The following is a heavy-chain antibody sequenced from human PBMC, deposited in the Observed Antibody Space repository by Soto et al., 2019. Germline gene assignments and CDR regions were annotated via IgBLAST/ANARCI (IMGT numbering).Heavy chain of an antibody. CDR2: IRTKPNSYAT. CDR1: GFTFSGSG. D-gene: IGHD3-22*01. V-gene: IGHV3-73*02. CDR3: TNGLVGVTGYYGMDV. Sequence: EVQLVESGGGLVQPGGSLKLSCAASGFTFSGSGIHWVRQASGKGLEWVGRIRTKPNSYATAYAASVKGRFTISRDDSKNTAYLQMNSLKTEDTAVYYCTNGLVGVTGYYGMDVRCQGTTVTVSS. J-gene: IGHJ6*02.